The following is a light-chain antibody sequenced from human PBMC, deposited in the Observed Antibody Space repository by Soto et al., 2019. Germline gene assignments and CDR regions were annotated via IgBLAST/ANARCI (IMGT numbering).Light chain of an antibody. J-gene: IGKJ2*01. CDR3: MQGTHWPYT. CDR2: KFS. V-gene: IGKV2-30*01. CDR1: QSPLYSDGNTY. Sequence: DVVMTQSPLSLPVTLGQPASISCRSSQSPLYSDGNTYLSWFHQRPGQSPRRRIYKFSNRDSGVPDRFGGSGSGTDFTLQINRVEAEDVGVYYCMQGTHWPYTFGQGTKLEIK.